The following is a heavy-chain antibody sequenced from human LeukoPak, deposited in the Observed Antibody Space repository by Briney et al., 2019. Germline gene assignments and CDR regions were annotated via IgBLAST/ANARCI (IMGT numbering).Heavy chain of an antibody. CDR3: ARLAGAGSSGFDY. J-gene: IGHJ4*02. V-gene: IGHV3-21*01. D-gene: IGHD1-26*01. CDR1: GFTFSSYS. Sequence: GGSLRLSCAASGFTFSSYSMNWVRQAPGKGLEWVSSISSSSSYIYYADSVKGRFTISRDNAKNSLYLHMSSLRAEDTAVYYCARLAGAGSSGFDYWGQGTLVTVSS. CDR2: ISSSSSYI.